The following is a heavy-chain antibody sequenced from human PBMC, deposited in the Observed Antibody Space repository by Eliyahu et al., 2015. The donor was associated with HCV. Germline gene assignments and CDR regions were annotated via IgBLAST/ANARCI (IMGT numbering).Heavy chain of an antibody. Sequence: QVQLVQSGAEVKKPGSSVKVSCKASGGTFSSYTISWVRQAPGQGLEWMGRIIPILGIANYAQKFQGRVTITADKSTSTAYMELSSLRSEDTAVYYCARGPDYYDSSGYFPRDWGQGTLVTVSS. V-gene: IGHV1-69*02. J-gene: IGHJ4*02. D-gene: IGHD3-22*01. CDR1: GGTFSSYT. CDR2: IIPILGIA. CDR3: ARGPDYYDSSGYFPRD.